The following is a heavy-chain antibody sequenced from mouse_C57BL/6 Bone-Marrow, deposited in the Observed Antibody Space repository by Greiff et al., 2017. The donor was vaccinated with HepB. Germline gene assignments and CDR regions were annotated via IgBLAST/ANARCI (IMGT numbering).Heavy chain of an antibody. CDR2: IYPGSGST. Sequence: QVQLKEPGAELVKPGASVKMSCKASGYTFTSYWITWVKQRPGQGLEWIGDIYPGSGSTNYNEKCKSKATLTVDTSSSTAYMQLSSLTSEDSAVYYCAREGSSPFAYWGQGTLVTVSA. CDR3: AREGSSPFAY. V-gene: IGHV1-55*01. D-gene: IGHD1-1*01. J-gene: IGHJ3*01. CDR1: GYTFTSYW.